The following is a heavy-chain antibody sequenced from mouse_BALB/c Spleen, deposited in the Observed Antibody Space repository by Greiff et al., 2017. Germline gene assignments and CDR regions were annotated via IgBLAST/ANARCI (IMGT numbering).Heavy chain of an antibody. CDR3: ARGEVRRGGIFDY. D-gene: IGHD2-14*01. Sequence: EVKLMESGGGLVKPGGSLKLSCAASGFTFSSYAMSWVRQTPEKRLEWVASISSGGSTYYPDSVKGRFTISRDNARNILYLQMSSLRSEDTAMYYCARGEVRRGGIFDYWGQGTTLTVSS. CDR1: GFTFSSYA. CDR2: ISSGGST. J-gene: IGHJ2*01. V-gene: IGHV5-6-5*01.